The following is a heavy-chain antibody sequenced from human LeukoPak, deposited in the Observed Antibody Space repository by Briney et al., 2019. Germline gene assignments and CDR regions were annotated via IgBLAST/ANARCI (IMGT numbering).Heavy chain of an antibody. CDR3: ARESRYYYDSSGYSNWFDP. CDR1: GFTFSSYG. Sequence: PGGSLRLSCAASGFTFSSYGMHWVRQAPGKGLEWVAFIRYDGSNKYYADSVKGRFTISRDNSKNTLYLQMNSLRAEDTAVYYCARESRYYYDSSGYSNWFDPWGQGTLVTVSS. CDR2: IRYDGSNK. J-gene: IGHJ5*02. V-gene: IGHV3-30*02. D-gene: IGHD3-22*01.